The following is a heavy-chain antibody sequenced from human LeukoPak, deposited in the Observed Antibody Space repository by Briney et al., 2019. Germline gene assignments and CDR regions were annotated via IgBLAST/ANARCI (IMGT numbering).Heavy chain of an antibody. CDR2: IYHSGST. CDR1: GGSISSSNW. D-gene: IGHD3-22*01. V-gene: IGHV4-4*02. J-gene: IGHJ3*02. Sequence: SGTLSLTCAVSGGSISSSNWWSWVRQPPGKGLEWIGEIYHSGSTNYNPSLKSRVTISVDKSKNQFSLKLSSVTAADTAVYYCARERPKPYDSSGYDAFDIWGQGTMVTVSS. CDR3: ARERPKPYDSSGYDAFDI.